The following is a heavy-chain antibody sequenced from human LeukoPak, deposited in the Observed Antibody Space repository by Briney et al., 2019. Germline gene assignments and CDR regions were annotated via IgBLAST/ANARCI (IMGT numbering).Heavy chain of an antibody. D-gene: IGHD3-9*01. CDR1: GFTFSNYL. CDR2: IKADGSEK. CDR3: ARDHLYYDISGPRFGY. J-gene: IGHJ4*02. Sequence: PGGSLRLSCAASGFTFSNYLMTWVRQAPGKGLEWVADIKADGSEKYYVDSVKGRFTILRDNAKNSLYLQMNSLRAEDTAVYYCARDHLYYDISGPRFGYWGQGTRVTVSS. V-gene: IGHV3-7*01.